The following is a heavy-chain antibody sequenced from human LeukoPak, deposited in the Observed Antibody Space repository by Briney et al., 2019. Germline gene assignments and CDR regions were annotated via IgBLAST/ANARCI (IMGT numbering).Heavy chain of an antibody. Sequence: PSETLSLTCTVSVGSLSTYYWSWIRQPPGKGLEWMGYIYYTGSTNYNPSLKSRVTMSVDTSKNHFSLKLNSVTAADTAVYYCARASGGYYNNWFDTWGQGTLVTVSS. V-gene: IGHV4-59*01. CDR1: VGSLSTYY. CDR2: IYYTGST. D-gene: IGHD3-22*01. CDR3: ARASGGYYNNWFDT. J-gene: IGHJ5*02.